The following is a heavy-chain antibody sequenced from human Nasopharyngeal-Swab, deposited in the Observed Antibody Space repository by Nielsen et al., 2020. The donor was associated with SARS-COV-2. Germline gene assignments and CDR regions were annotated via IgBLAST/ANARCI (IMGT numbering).Heavy chain of an antibody. CDR3: AIGLDLLWPTNGPFDI. D-gene: IGHD2-8*01. Sequence: ASVKVSCKASGYTLTGYYMHWVRQAPEQGLEWMGWINPHSRGTNYAQKFQGRVTMTRDTSISTAYMELSRLRSDDTAVYYCAIGLDLLWPTNGPFDIWGQGTMVSISS. J-gene: IGHJ3*02. V-gene: IGHV1-2*02. CDR1: GYTLTGYY. CDR2: INPHSRGT.